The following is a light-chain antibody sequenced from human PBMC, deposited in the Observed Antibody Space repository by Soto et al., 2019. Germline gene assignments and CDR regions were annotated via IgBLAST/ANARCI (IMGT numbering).Light chain of an antibody. Sequence: EIVLTQSPATLSVSPGERATLSCRASQSVSSNLAWYQQKRGQAPRLLIYGASSRAIGIPARFSGSGSGTDFTLTISRLEPEDFAIYYCQQYGSSQYTFGPGTKVDIK. CDR3: QQYGSSQYT. V-gene: IGKV3-20*01. J-gene: IGKJ2*01. CDR2: GAS. CDR1: QSVSSN.